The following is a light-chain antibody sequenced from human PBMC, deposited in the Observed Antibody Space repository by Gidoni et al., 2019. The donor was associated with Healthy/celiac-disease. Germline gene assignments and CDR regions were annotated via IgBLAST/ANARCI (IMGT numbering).Light chain of an antibody. CDR3: QQSYSTPRR. CDR1: QSISSY. Sequence: DIQMTQSPSSLSASVGDRVTITCRASQSISSYLTWYQQKPGKAPKLLIYAASSLQSGVPSRFGGSGSGKDFTLTISSQQPEGLATYCCQQSYSTPRRFGPGTKVDIK. CDR2: AAS. J-gene: IGKJ3*01. V-gene: IGKV1-39*01.